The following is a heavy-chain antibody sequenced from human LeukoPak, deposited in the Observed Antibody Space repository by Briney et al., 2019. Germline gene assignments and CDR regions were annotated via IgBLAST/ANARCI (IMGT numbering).Heavy chain of an antibody. CDR3: ARQEVEAGYCRSTSWAQPHWFDP. V-gene: IGHV4-39*01. Sequence: SEPLSLTCIVSGRSLSSCSDWGWIRQPPGEGLGGIGTIWCSWSTFYKPSLKSLVTISVDTSKNQVSLKLNSVTAADTAVYYCARQEVEAGYCRSTSWAQPHWFDPWGQGTLVTVSS. CDR2: IWCSWST. J-gene: IGHJ5*02. CDR1: GRSLSSCSD. D-gene: IGHD2-2*01.